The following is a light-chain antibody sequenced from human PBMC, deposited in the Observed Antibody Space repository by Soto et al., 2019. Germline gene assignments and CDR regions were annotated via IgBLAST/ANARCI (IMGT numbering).Light chain of an antibody. V-gene: IGKV3-11*01. CDR3: QERSNWPALT. Sequence: EIVLTQSPATLSLSPGERATLSCTASQSVSSSLAWYQQKPAQAPRLLIYDASNRATGIPARFSGSGSVTDFTLTISSLEPEDFAVYCCQERSNWPALTFGGGTKVQI. CDR2: DAS. J-gene: IGKJ4*01. CDR1: QSVSSS.